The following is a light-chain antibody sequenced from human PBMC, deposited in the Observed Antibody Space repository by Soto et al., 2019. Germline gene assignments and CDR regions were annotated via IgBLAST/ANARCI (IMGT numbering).Light chain of an antibody. Sequence: QSALTQPASVSGSPGQSSTISCTGTSSDVGSYNLVSWYQQHPGKAPKVMIYEVSKRPSGVSNRFSGSKSGNTASLTISGLQAEDEADYYCCSYAGSSTYVFGTGTKLTVL. V-gene: IGLV2-23*02. CDR1: SSDVGSYNL. CDR2: EVS. J-gene: IGLJ1*01. CDR3: CSYAGSSTYV.